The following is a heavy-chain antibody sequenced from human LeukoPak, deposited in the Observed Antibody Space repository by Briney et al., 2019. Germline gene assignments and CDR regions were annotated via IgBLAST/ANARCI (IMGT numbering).Heavy chain of an antibody. Sequence: GGSLRLSCAASGFTFSDYYMSWIRQAPGKGLEWVSYISSSSIYTDYADSVKGRFTISRDNAKNSLYLQMNSLRVEDTAVYYCAREERESGGWDVWGQGTTVTVSS. CDR2: ISSSSIYT. V-gene: IGHV3-11*06. D-gene: IGHD1-1*01. J-gene: IGHJ6*02. CDR3: AREERESGGWDV. CDR1: GFTFSDYY.